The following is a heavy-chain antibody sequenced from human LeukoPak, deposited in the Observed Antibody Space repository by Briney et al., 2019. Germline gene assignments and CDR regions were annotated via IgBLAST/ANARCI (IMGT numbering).Heavy chain of an antibody. J-gene: IGHJ6*03. V-gene: IGHV3-15*01. Sequence: GGSLRLSCAASGFAFKNAWMSWVRQAPGKGLEWLGLIKRKTEGATTDYSAPVKGRFTISREDSENSVFLQMNGLETEDTAVYYCTRTYSERYGYFYYMDVWGKGTTVTVSS. CDR1: GFAFKNAW. D-gene: IGHD1-26*01. CDR3: TRTYSERYGYFYYMDV. CDR2: IKRKTEGATT.